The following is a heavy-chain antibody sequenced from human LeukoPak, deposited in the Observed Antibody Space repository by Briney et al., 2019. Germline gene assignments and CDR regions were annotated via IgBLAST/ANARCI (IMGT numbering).Heavy chain of an antibody. CDR2: IYYSGST. D-gene: IGHD1-26*01. V-gene: IGHV4-59*08. CDR1: GGSISSYY. J-gene: IGHJ3*02. Sequence: SETLSLTCTVSGGSISSYYWSWIRQPPGKGLEWIGCIYYSGSTTYNPSLKSRVTISVDTSKNQFSLNLSSVTAADTAVYYCARYTSTCAFDIWGQGTMVTVSS. CDR3: ARYTSTCAFDI.